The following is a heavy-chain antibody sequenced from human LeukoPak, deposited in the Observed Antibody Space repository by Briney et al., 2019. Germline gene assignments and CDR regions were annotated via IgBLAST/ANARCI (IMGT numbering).Heavy chain of an antibody. J-gene: IGHJ6*02. V-gene: IGHV3-7*01. CDR3: TRDLMDYDVSTGLHHYYMDV. CDR2: IKQDGSEK. CDR1: GFTFSSYW. D-gene: IGHD3-9*01. Sequence: GGSLRLSCAASGFTFSSYWMSWVRQAPGKGLEWVANIKQDGSEKYYVDSVKGRFTTSRDNAKNSLYLQMNSLRAEDTAVYYCTRDLMDYDVSTGLHHYYMDVWGQGTTVTVSS.